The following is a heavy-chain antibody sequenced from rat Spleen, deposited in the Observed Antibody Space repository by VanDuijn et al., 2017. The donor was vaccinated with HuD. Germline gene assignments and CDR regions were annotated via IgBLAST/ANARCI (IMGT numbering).Heavy chain of an antibody. Sequence: QVQLKESGPGLVQPSQTLSLTCTVSGFSLTSYNVHWVRQPTGKGLEWMGIIWTGGRTDYNSALKSRLSISRDTSKSQIFLKMNSLQTEDMATYYCAREGYYHDGSYYPFDYWGQGVMVTVSS. CDR3: AREGYYHDGSYYPFDY. V-gene: IGHV2-30*01. CDR1: GFSLTSYN. CDR2: IWTGGRT. D-gene: IGHD1-12*02. J-gene: IGHJ2*01.